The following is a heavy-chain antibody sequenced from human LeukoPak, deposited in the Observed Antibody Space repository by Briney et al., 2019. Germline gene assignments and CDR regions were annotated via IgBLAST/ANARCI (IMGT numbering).Heavy chain of an antibody. Sequence: GSLRLSCVASGFNFSDYYMNWIRQSPGKGLEWISYMSSRSGIIYYADSVKGRFTISRGNARNSLYLQMNSLRVDDTAVYYCAGGLLEAQGWLQWLGTVYSMDVWGQGTPVTVSS. CDR2: MSSRSGII. CDR1: GFNFSDYY. V-gene: IGHV3-11*01. CDR3: AGGLLEAQGWLQWLGTVYSMDV. D-gene: IGHD5-24*01. J-gene: IGHJ6*02.